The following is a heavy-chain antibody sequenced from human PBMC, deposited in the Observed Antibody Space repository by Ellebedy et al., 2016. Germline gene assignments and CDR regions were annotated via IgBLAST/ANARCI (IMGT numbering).Heavy chain of an antibody. CDR2: INHSGST. D-gene: IGHD3-3*01. J-gene: IGHJ3*02. CDR1: GGSFSGYY. V-gene: IGHV4-34*01. Sequence: SETLSLXCAVYGGSFSGYYWSWIRQPPGKGLEWIGEINHSGSTNYNPSLKSRVTISVDTSKNQFSLKLSSVTAADTAVYYCARDSYDFWSGHDAFDIWGQGTMVTVSS. CDR3: ARDSYDFWSGHDAFDI.